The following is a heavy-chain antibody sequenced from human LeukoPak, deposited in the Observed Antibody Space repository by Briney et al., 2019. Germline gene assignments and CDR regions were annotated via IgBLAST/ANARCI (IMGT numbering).Heavy chain of an antibody. CDR1: GYTLTELS. D-gene: IGHD4-17*01. J-gene: IGHJ4*02. V-gene: IGHV1-24*01. CDR2: FDPEDGET. CDR3: ATPTYDYGNYYFDY. Sequence: GASVKVSGKVSGYTLTELSMHWVRQAPGKGLEWMGGFDPEDGETIYAQKFQGRVTMTEDTSTDTAYMELSSLRSEDTAVYYCATPTYDYGNYYFDYWGQGTLVTVSS.